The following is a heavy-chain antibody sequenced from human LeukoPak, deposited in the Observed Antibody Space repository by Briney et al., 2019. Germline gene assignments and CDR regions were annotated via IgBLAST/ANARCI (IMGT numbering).Heavy chain of an antibody. CDR2: IKQDGSEK. Sequence: PGGSLRLSCAASGFTFSSYWMSWVRQAPGKGLEWVANIKQDGSEKYYVDSVKGRFTISRDNAKNSLYLQMNSLRAEDTAVYYCARSDTAHDDAFDIWGQGTMVTVSS. CDR1: GFTFSSYW. CDR3: ARSDTAHDDAFDI. J-gene: IGHJ3*02. D-gene: IGHD5-18*01. V-gene: IGHV3-7*03.